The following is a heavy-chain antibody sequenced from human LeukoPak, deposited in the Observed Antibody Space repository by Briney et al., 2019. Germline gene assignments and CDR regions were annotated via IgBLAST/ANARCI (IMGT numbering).Heavy chain of an antibody. Sequence: PGGSLRLSCAASGFTFSSYCMHWVRQAPGKGLEWVAVICYDGSNKYYADSVKGRFTISRDNSKNTLYLQMNSLRAEDTAVYYCAKDYYDISGLKGAFDIWGQGTMVTVSS. CDR1: GFTFSSYC. J-gene: IGHJ3*02. CDR2: ICYDGSNK. V-gene: IGHV3-33*06. D-gene: IGHD3-22*01. CDR3: AKDYYDISGLKGAFDI.